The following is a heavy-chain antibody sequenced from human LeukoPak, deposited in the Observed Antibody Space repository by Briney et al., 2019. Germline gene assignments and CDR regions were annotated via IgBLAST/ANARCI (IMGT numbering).Heavy chain of an antibody. D-gene: IGHD3-9*01. V-gene: IGHV3-23*01. CDR3: AKGGYYDILTGYLDFDY. CDR2: VSGSGGST. J-gene: IGHJ4*02. Sequence: PGGSLRLSCAASGFTFSSYAMSWVRQDPGKGLEWVSAVSGSGGSTYYADSVKGRFTISRDNSKNTLYLQMNSLRAEDTAVYYCAKGGYYDILTGYLDFDYWGQGTLVTVSS. CDR1: GFTFSSYA.